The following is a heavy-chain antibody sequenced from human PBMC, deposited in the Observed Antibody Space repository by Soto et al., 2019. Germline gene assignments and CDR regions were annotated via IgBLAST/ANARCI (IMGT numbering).Heavy chain of an antibody. V-gene: IGHV4-31*03. CDR3: ARDRRDWFDL. Sequence: QVQLQESGPGLVKPSQTLSLTCTVSGGSISSGGYYWSWIRQHPGKGPEYIGYIHNSGTTYYNPSLQSRVTISKDTSKNHFSLKLSSVTAADTAVYYCARDRRDWFDLWGQGTLVTVSS. CDR2: IHNSGTT. CDR1: GGSISSGGYY. J-gene: IGHJ5*02.